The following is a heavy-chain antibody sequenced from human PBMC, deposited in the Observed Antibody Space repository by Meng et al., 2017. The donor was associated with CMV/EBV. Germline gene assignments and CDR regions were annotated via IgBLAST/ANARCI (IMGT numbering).Heavy chain of an antibody. D-gene: IGHD2-15*01. CDR3: MRGAGAGGRDWFDP. V-gene: IGHV1-8*01. CDR1: AYTFINHA. Sequence: FAYTFINHAMAWVRPAAGQGLEWIGWMNSDSGNKGYAQTLQGRVSITRDSSISTPYLKLNGLRSEDTAVYYCMRGAGAGGRDWFDPWGQGTLVTVSS. CDR2: MNSDSGNK. J-gene: IGHJ5*02.